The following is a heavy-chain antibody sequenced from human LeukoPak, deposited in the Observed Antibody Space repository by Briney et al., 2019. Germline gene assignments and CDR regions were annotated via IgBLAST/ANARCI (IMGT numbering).Heavy chain of an antibody. V-gene: IGHV1-46*01. CDR1: GYTFTIYY. D-gene: IGHD2-2*01. CDR2: INPSGGST. CDR3: ARIYCSSTSCHEGYFAY. Sequence: ASVTVSFTAPGYTFTIYYMHWVRQAPGQGLEWMGVINPSGGSTSYAQKFQGGVTMTRDTSTSTVYMELSSLRSEDTAVYYCARIYCSSTSCHEGYFAYWGQGTLVTVSS. J-gene: IGHJ4*02.